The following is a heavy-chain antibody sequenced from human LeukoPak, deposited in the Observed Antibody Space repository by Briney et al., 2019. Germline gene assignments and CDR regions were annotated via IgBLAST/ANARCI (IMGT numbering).Heavy chain of an antibody. CDR2: IYYSGST. CDR3: ASGGGAAAGTGY. D-gene: IGHD6-13*01. J-gene: IGHJ4*02. V-gene: IGHV4-39*01. Sequence: PSETLSLTCTVSGGSISGSSYYWGWIRQPPGKGLEWIGSIYYSGSTYYNPSLKSRVTISVDTSKNQFSLKLSSVTAADTAVYYCASGGGAAAGTGYWGQGTLVTASS. CDR1: GGSISGSSYY.